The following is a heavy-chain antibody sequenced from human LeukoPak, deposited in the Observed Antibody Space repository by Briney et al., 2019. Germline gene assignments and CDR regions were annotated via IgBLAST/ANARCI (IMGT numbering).Heavy chain of an antibody. J-gene: IGHJ4*02. D-gene: IGHD2-2*01. V-gene: IGHV3-21*01. CDR3: ARDTGYCSSTSCPGPDFDY. CDR2: ISSSSSYI. CDR1: GFTFSSYS. Sequence: PGGSLRLSCAASGFTFSSYSMNWVRQAPGKGLEWVSSISSSSSYIYYADSVKGRFTISRDNAKNSLYLQMNGLRAEDTAVYYCARDTGYCSSTSCPGPDFDYWGQGTLVTVSS.